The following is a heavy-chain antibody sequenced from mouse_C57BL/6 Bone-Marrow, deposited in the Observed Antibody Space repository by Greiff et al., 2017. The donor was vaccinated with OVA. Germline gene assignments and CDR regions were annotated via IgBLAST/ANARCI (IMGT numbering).Heavy chain of an antibody. V-gene: IGHV1-18*01. J-gene: IGHJ4*01. CDR3: ARRYYGSIFGDAMDY. D-gene: IGHD1-1*01. Sequence: VQLKESGPELVKPGASVKIPCKASGYTFTDYNMDWVKQSHGKSLEWIGDINPNNGGTIYNQKFKGKATLTVDKSSSTAYMELRSLTSEDTAVYYCARRYYGSIFGDAMDYWGQGTSVTVSS. CDR1: GYTFTDYN. CDR2: INPNNGGT.